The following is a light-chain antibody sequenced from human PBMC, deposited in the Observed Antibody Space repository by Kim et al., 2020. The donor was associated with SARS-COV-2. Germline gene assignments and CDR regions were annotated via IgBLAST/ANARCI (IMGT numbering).Light chain of an antibody. J-gene: IGKJ1*01. CDR3: QQFADSPCT. V-gene: IGKV3-20*01. CDR2: GAS. CDR1: QSVNTAY. Sequence: SPGERATLSFRASQSVNTAYVAWYQQKPGQAPSLLIYGASRRASGVPDRFSASGSGTDFTLTISRLEPEDFAVYYCQQFADSPCTFGQGTKVDIK.